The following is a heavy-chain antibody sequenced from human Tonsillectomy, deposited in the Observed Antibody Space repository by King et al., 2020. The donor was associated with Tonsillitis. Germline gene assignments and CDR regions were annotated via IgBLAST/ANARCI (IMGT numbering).Heavy chain of an antibody. CDR3: AKGVTAGFGVVLAYGMDV. D-gene: IGHD3-3*01. V-gene: IGHV3-9*01. Sequence: VQLVESGGGLVQPGRSRRLSCAASGFTFDDYAMHWVRQAPGKGLEWVSGISWNSGSIGYADSVKGRFTISRDNAKNSLYLQMNSLRAEDTALYYCAKGVTAGFGVVLAYGMDVWGQGTTVTVSS. J-gene: IGHJ6*02. CDR2: ISWNSGSI. CDR1: GFTFDDYA.